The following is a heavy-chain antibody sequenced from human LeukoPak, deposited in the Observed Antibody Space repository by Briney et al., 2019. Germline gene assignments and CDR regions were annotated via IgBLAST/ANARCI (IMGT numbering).Heavy chain of an antibody. V-gene: IGHV4-4*02. D-gene: IGHD3-10*01. J-gene: IGHJ3*02. CDR3: ASSPAGDYYGSGKGAFDI. CDR1: GGSISSSNW. Sequence: PSETLSLTCAVSGGSISSSNWWSWVRQPSGKGLEWIGEIYHSGSTNYNPSLKSRVTISVDKSKNQFSLKLSSVTAADTAVYYCASSPAGDYYGSGKGAFDIWGQGTMVTVSS. CDR2: IYHSGST.